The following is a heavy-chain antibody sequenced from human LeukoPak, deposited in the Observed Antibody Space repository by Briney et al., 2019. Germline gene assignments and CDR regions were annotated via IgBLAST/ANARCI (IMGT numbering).Heavy chain of an antibody. CDR2: IWYDGSNK. D-gene: IGHD3-10*01. CDR3: ARDYYGSGVGGFDH. J-gene: IGHJ4*02. V-gene: IGHV3-33*01. Sequence: GGSLRLSCAASGFTFSSYGMHWVRQAPGKGLEWVAVIWYDGSNKYYADSVKGRFTISRDNSKNTLYLQMNSLRAEDTAVYYCARDYYGSGVGGFDHWGQGTLVTVSS. CDR1: GFTFSSYG.